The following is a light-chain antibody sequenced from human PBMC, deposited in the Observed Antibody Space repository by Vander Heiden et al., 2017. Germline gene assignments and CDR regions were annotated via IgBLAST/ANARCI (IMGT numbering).Light chain of an antibody. CDR2: GDN. CDR3: QSYDYRLDGSIV. V-gene: IGLV1-40*01. Sequence: QSVLTQPPSVSGAPGQRVTISCTGSSSNLGAGYDAHWYQQLPGRAPKLLIYGDNTRPSGVPDRFSVSKSGTSASLAITGLQAGDEANYYCQSYDYRLDGSIVFGTGSKLTVL. J-gene: IGLJ1*01. CDR1: SSNLGAGYD.